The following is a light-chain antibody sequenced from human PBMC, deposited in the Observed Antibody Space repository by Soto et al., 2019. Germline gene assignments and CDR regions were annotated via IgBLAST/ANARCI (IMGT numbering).Light chain of an antibody. Sequence: DIQMTQSPSSLSASVGDSVTITCRASQSISSSLNWYQQKPGKAPRLLIYAASTLQSGVPSGFSGSGSGTEFALTISSLQPEDFATYYCQQLKSYVTFGQGTRLEIK. CDR2: AAS. V-gene: IGKV1-39*01. CDR3: QQLKSYVT. CDR1: QSISSS. J-gene: IGKJ5*01.